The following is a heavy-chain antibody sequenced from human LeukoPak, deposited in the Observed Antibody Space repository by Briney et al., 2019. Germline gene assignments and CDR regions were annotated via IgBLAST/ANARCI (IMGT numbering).Heavy chain of an antibody. CDR1: GGSISSGGYY. D-gene: IGHD5-24*01. Sequence: SETLSLTCTVSGGSISSGGYYWTWIRQHPGKGLEWIAYIYYSGTTSYNPSLKSRVTMSVDTSKNQFSLKLTSVTAADTAVYYCARDRGGYNRFDSWGQGTLVTVSS. V-gene: IGHV4-31*03. J-gene: IGHJ4*02. CDR2: IYYSGTT. CDR3: ARDRGGYNRFDS.